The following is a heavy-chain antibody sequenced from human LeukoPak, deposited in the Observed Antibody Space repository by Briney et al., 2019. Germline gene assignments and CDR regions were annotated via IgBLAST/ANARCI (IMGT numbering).Heavy chain of an antibody. Sequence: SETLSLTCAVYGGSFSGYYWSWIRQPPGKGLEWIGYIYYSGSTNYNPSLKSRVTISVDTSKNQFSLKLSSVTAADTAVYYCARGEYSSWDYYYYMDVWGKGTTVTVSS. CDR3: ARGEYSSWDYYYYMDV. D-gene: IGHD6-6*01. CDR1: GGSFSGYY. J-gene: IGHJ6*03. V-gene: IGHV4-59*01. CDR2: IYYSGST.